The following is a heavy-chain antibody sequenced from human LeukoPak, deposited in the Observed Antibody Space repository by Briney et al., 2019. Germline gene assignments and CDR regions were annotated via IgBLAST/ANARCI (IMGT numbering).Heavy chain of an antibody. D-gene: IGHD3-10*01. J-gene: IGHJ3*02. Sequence: GGSLRLSCAASGFTFSSYSMNWVRPAPGKGLEWVSYISSSSSTIYLADSVKGRFTISRDNAKNSLYLQMNSLRAEDTAVYYCARDGGGRVLWFVEVYDAFDIWGQGTMGTVSS. CDR2: ISSSSSTI. CDR3: ARDGGGRVLWFVEVYDAFDI. V-gene: IGHV3-48*01. CDR1: GFTFSSYS.